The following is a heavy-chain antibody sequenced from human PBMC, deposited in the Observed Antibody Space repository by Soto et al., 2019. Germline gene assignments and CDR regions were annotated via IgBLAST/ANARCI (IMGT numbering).Heavy chain of an antibody. D-gene: IGHD6-19*01. Sequence: QVQLLQSGAEVKKPGSSVRVSCEASGGTFRTYAISWVRQAPGQGLEWMGEIIPIFGTVNYAQKFQGRVTITAAESTTTVYMALRSLRSEDTAVYYCAKGAVAGTPTSYYYYGMDVWGQGTTVTVSS. V-gene: IGHV1-69*12. CDR3: AKGAVAGTPTSYYYYGMDV. CDR2: IIPIFGTV. CDR1: GGTFRTYA. J-gene: IGHJ6*02.